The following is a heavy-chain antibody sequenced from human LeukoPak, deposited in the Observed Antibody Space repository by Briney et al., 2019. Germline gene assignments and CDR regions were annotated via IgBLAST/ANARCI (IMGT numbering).Heavy chain of an antibody. D-gene: IGHD4-17*01. CDR1: GGSISSSSYY. CDR3: ARASSGDYVGY. V-gene: IGHV4-39*07. CDR2: IYYSGST. Sequence: SETLSLTCTVSGGSISSSSYYWGWIRQPPGKGLEWIGSIYYSGSTYYNPSLKSRVTISVDTSKNQFSLKLSSVTAADTAVYYCARASSGDYVGYWGQGTLVTVSS. J-gene: IGHJ4*02.